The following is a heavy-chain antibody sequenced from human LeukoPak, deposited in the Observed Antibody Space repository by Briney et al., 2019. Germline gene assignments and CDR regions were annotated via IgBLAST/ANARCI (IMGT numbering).Heavy chain of an antibody. CDR1: GGTFSSYA. J-gene: IGHJ5*02. D-gene: IGHD3-9*01. CDR2: IIPIFGTA. V-gene: IGHV1-69*13. CDR3: ARGPNYDILTGYWGASNWFDP. Sequence: SVKVSCKASGGTFSSYAISWVRQAPGQGLEWMGVIIPIFGTANYAQKFQGRVTITADESTSTAYMELSSLRSEDTAVYYCARGPNYDILTGYWGASNWFDPWGQGTLVTVSS.